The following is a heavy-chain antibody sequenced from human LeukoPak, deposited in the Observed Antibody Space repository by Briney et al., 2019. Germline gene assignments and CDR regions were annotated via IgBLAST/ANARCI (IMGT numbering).Heavy chain of an antibody. CDR3: AKGRPEQWIIDAFHI. V-gene: IGHV3-23*01. J-gene: IGHJ3*02. Sequence: PGGSLRLSCAASGFTFNIYAMSWVGQAPGKGLDGVSSVIHNGGSTSYADSVKGRLQISRENSKSTLYLQINSLRAEDTAVYYCAKGRPEQWIIDAFHIWGQGTVVTVSS. CDR2: VIHNGGST. CDR1: GFTFNIYA. D-gene: IGHD6-19*01.